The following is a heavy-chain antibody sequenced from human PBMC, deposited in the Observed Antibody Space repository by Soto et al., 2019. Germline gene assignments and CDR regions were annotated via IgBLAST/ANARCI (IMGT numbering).Heavy chain of an antibody. Sequence: PGGSLRLSCAASGFTFDDYAMHWVRQAPGKGLEWVSGISWNSGSIGYADSVKGRFTISRDNAKNSLYLQMNSLRAEDTALYYCAKDITTMVRGVILDYWGQGTLVTVSS. D-gene: IGHD3-10*01. J-gene: IGHJ4*02. CDR1: GFTFDDYA. V-gene: IGHV3-9*01. CDR3: AKDITTMVRGVILDY. CDR2: ISWNSGSI.